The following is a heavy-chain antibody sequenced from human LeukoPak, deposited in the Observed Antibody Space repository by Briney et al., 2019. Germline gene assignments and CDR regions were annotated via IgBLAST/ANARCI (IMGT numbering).Heavy chain of an antibody. CDR1: GGSISSGDYY. D-gene: IGHD1-26*01. J-gene: IGHJ3*02. V-gene: IGHV4-30-4*01. CDR2: IYYSGST. CDR3: VRVVGARSLADAFDI. Sequence: SETLSLTCTVSGGSISSGDYYWGWIRQPPGKGLEGFGYIYYSGSTYYNPSLKSRVTISVDTSKNQFSLNLSSVTAADTAVYYCVRVVGARSLADAFDIWGQGTMVTVSS.